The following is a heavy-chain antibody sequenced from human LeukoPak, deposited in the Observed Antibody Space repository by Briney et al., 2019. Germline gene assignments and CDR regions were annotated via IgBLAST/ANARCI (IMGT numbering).Heavy chain of an antibody. Sequence: SETLSLTCSVSGGSISSYYWSWIRQPPGKGLEWIGYIYYSGSTNYNPSLRSRVTISVDTSTNQFSLKLSSVTAADSAVYYCAREGFSSGSYRFDYWGQGTLVTVSS. D-gene: IGHD3-10*01. CDR2: IYYSGST. V-gene: IGHV4-59*01. CDR1: GGSISSYY. J-gene: IGHJ4*02. CDR3: AREGFSSGSYRFDY.